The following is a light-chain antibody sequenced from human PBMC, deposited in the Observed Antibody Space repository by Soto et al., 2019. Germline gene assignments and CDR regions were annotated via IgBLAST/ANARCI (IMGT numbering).Light chain of an antibody. V-gene: IGKV3-15*01. Sequence: EIVMTQSPGTLSVSPGEGATLSCRASRSVSTNLAWYQQKPDQAPRLLIYGASTTATGMPARFSGSGSGTEFTLTIRSLQSEDFAVYYCQQYYTWPRTFGQGTRVDIK. CDR2: GAS. J-gene: IGKJ1*01. CDR1: RSVSTN. CDR3: QQYYTWPRT.